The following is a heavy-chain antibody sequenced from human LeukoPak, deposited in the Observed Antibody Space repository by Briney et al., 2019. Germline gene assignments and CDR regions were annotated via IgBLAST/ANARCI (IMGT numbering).Heavy chain of an antibody. Sequence: GGSLRLSCVASGLTLSNYDTTWVRQAPGKGLEYVSSIGSGGCSIYGGSVKGRFSIFRDNSQNTVFLQMNSLRGEDTAIYFCAKKLPDASSYFDFWGQGILVTVSS. V-gene: IGHV3-23*01. CDR2: IGSGGCS. CDR3: AKKLPDASSYFDF. CDR1: GLTLSNYD. D-gene: IGHD6-6*01. J-gene: IGHJ4*02.